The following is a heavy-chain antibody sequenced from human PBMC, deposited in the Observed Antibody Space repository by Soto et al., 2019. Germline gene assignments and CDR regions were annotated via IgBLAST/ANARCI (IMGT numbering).Heavy chain of an antibody. J-gene: IGHJ6*02. V-gene: IGHV3-21*01. CDR2: ISSSSSSI. D-gene: IGHD3-16*01. CDR3: ASLGEPDSFRPPYHGMDV. CDR1: GFTFSSYS. Sequence: PGGSLRLSCAASGFTFSSYSMNWVRQAPGKGLEWVASISSSSSSIYYADSVKGRLTISRDNATNSLYMQMNSLRAEDTAVYYCASLGEPDSFRPPYHGMDVWGQGTKVTVSS.